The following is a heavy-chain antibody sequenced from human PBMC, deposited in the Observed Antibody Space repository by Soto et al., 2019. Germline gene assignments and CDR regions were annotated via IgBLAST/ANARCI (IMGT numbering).Heavy chain of an antibody. CDR3: TRIRQDTAMYGGLYYYGMDV. CDR2: IRSKANSYAT. V-gene: IGHV3-73*02. D-gene: IGHD5-18*01. Sequence: EVQLVESGGGLVQPGGSLKLSCAASGFTFSGSAMHWVRQASGKGLEWVGRIRSKANSYATAYAASVKGRFTISRDDSKNTAYLQMNSLKTEDTAVYYCTRIRQDTAMYGGLYYYGMDVWGQGTTVTVSS. J-gene: IGHJ6*02. CDR1: GFTFSGSA.